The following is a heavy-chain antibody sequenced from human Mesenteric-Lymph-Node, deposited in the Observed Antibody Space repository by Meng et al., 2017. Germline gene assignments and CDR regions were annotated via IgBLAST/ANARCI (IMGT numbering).Heavy chain of an antibody. CDR1: GFTFSSYS. D-gene: IGHD2-2*01. CDR3: ARDWSIVVVPATMPTNGMDV. CDR2: ISSSSSYI. Sequence: GEFLKIFCAASGFTFSSYSMNWVRQAPGKGLEWVSSISSSSSYIYYADSVKGRFTISRDNAKNSLYLQMNSLRAEDTAVYYCARDWSIVVVPATMPTNGMDVWGQGTTVTVSS. J-gene: IGHJ6*02. V-gene: IGHV3-21*01.